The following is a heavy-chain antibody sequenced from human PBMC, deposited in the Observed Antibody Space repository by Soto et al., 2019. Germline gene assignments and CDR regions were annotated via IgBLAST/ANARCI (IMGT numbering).Heavy chain of an antibody. V-gene: IGHV3-13*01. D-gene: IGHD3-9*01. J-gene: IGHJ3*02. CDR1: GFTFSSYD. CDR2: IGTAGDT. Sequence: GGSLRLSCAASGFTFSSYDMHWVGQATGKGLEWVSAIGTAGDTYYPGSVKGRFTISRENAKNSLYLQMNSLRAGDTAVYYCARGLVNHDAFDIWGQGTMVTVSS. CDR3: ARGLVNHDAFDI.